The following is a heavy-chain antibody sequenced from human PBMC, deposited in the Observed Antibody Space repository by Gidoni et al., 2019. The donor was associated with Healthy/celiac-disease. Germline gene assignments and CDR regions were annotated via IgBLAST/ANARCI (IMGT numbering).Heavy chain of an antibody. V-gene: IGHV3-30*18. D-gene: IGHD3-10*01. Sequence: QVQLVESGGGVVQPGRSLSLSCAASGFTFSSYGMHGVRQAPGKGLEWVAVISYDGSNKYYADSVKGRFTISRDNSKNTLYLHMTSLRAEDTAVYYCAKEGRLLWFGGGLDYWGQGTLVTVSS. CDR3: AKEGRLLWFGGGLDY. CDR2: ISYDGSNK. J-gene: IGHJ4*02. CDR1: GFTFSSYG.